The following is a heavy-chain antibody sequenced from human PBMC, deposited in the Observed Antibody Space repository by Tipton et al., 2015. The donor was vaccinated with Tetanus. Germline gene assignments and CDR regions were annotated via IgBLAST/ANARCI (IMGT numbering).Heavy chain of an antibody. CDR3: ARGGVGTSMD. J-gene: IGHJ4*02. D-gene: IGHD2-21*02. Sequence: SLRLSCAASGFTVSTSHMTWVRQAPGKGLEWVSIIYTGGTTTYADSVKGRFTISRDNSKNTLYLQMNTLTADDTAVYFCARGGVGTSMDWGQGTLVTVSS. CDR2: IYTGGTT. CDR1: GFTVSTSH. V-gene: IGHV3-53*01.